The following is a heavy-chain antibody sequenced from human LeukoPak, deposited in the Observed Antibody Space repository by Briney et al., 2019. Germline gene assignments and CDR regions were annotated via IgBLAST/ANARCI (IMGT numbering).Heavy chain of an antibody. J-gene: IGHJ1*01. CDR2: INEDGSST. V-gene: IGHV3-74*01. D-gene: IGHD5-12*01. CDR3: TRDTFGARGS. CDR1: GYTFSTYW. Sequence: GGSLRLSCAASGYTFSTYWMHWVRQGPGKGLVWVSRINEDGSSTSYAESVRGRFTISRDNAKNTLYLQMNSLRAEDTAVYYCTRDTFGARGSWGQGTLVTVSS.